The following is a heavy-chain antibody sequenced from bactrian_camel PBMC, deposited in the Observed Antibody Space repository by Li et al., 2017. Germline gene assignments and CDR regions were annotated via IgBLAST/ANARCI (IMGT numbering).Heavy chain of an antibody. V-gene: IGHV3S53*01. J-gene: IGHJ4*01. CDR3: AANLGTRCHNYYVPRYNY. CDR2: TTKFGPT. CDR1: GFTASRYC. Sequence: QLVESGGGSVQPGGSLRLSCAAPGFTASRYCLAWFRQAPGMEREGVASTTKFGPTNYADSVKGRFTISKDNAKYTLYLLMNSLKPEDTAMYYCAANLGTRCHNYYVPRYNYRGQGTQVTVS. D-gene: IGHD2*01.